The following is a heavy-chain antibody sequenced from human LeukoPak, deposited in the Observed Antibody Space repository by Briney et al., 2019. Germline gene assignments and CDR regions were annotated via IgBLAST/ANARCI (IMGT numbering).Heavy chain of an antibody. CDR1: GFTFSNYA. D-gene: IGHD3-9*01. V-gene: IGHV3-30-3*01. Sequence: GGSLRLSCAASGFTFSNYAMSWVRQAPGKGLEWVAVISYDGSNKYYADSVKGRFTISRDNSKNTLYLQMNSLRAEDTAVYYCAKGKLRYYDILTGYSDWGQGTLVTVSS. CDR3: AKGKLRYYDILTGYSD. J-gene: IGHJ4*02. CDR2: ISYDGSNK.